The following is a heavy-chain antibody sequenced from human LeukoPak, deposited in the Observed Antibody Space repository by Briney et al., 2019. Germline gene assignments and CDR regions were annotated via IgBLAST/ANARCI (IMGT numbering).Heavy chain of an antibody. CDR2: ISWNSGSI. CDR3: ATGTNGLYGSNRFQGYFDD. Sequence: GRSLRLSCAASGVTFDDYAMHWVRQAPGKGLEWVSGISWNSGSIGYADSVKGRFTISRDNAKNSLYLQMNSLRAEDTAVYYCATGTNGLYGSNRFQGYFDDWGQGTLVTVLS. CDR1: GVTFDDYA. D-gene: IGHD6-13*01. J-gene: IGHJ4*02. V-gene: IGHV3-9*01.